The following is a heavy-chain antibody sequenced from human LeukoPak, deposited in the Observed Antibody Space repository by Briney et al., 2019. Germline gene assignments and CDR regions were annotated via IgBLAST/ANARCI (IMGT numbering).Heavy chain of an antibody. CDR3: ARADYFDSSGYYFDN. Sequence: GGSFRLSCAASGITVSSNYMSWVRQAPGKGLEWVSDLYTNGSTNYADSVKGRFTISRDNSKHTLYIQMNSLRVEDTAVYYCARADYFDSSGYYFDNWGAGALVTVSS. V-gene: IGHV3-53*01. J-gene: IGHJ4*02. CDR2: LYTNGST. D-gene: IGHD3-22*01. CDR1: GITVSSNY.